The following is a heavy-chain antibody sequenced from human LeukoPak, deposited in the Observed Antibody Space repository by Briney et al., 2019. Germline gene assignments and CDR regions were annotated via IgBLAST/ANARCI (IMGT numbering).Heavy chain of an antibody. Sequence: SETLSLTCAVYGGSFGGYYWSWIRQPPAKGLEWIGEINHSGSTNYNPSLKSRVTISVDTSKNQFSLKLSSVTAADTAVYYCVRVGYRSSTSCLLPYYYYYYMDVWGNGTTVTVSS. CDR1: GGSFGGYY. D-gene: IGHD2-2*01. V-gene: IGHV4-34*01. CDR3: VRVGYRSSTSCLLPYYYYYYMDV. CDR2: INHSGST. J-gene: IGHJ6*03.